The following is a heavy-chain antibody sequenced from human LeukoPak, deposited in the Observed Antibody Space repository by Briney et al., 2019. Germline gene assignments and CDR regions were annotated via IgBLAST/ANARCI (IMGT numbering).Heavy chain of an antibody. CDR1: GGTFSSYA. CDR2: IIPIFGTA. V-gene: IGHV1-69*13. J-gene: IGHJ4*02. Sequence: GASVKVSCKASGGTFSSYAISWVRQAPGQGLEWMGGIIPIFGTANYAQKFQGRVTITADESTCTAYMELSSLRSEDTAVYYCARAGDIVLHPTNWGQGTLVTVSS. D-gene: IGHD2-8*01. CDR3: ARAGDIVLHPTN.